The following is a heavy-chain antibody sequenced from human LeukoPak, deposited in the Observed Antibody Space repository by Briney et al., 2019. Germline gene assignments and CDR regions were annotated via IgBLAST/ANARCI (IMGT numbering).Heavy chain of an antibody. CDR3: ARVGYYDSSDYYHEDGFDI. Sequence: GGSLTLSCAVSGFSSSTAWMTWVRQAPGKGLEWVSSISTSSTYIYYADSVKGRSTISRDNAKNSLYLQMNSLRAEDTAVYYCARVGYYDSSDYYHEDGFDIWGQGTMVTVSS. CDR1: GFSSSTAW. V-gene: IGHV3-21*01. CDR2: ISTSSTYI. J-gene: IGHJ3*02. D-gene: IGHD3-22*01.